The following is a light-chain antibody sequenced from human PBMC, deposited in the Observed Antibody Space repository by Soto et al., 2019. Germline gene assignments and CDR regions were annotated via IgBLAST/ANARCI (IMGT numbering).Light chain of an antibody. CDR2: DVN. V-gene: IGLV2-14*03. Sequence: QSALTQPASVSGSPGQSITISCTGTSSDIGAYNFVSWYQQHPGKAPKLMLYDVNIRPSGVSNRFSGSKSGNTASLTISVLQAEDDAYYYCTSWTSSTTMIFGGGTKLTVL. CDR3: TSWTSSTTMI. CDR1: SSDIGAYNF. J-gene: IGLJ2*01.